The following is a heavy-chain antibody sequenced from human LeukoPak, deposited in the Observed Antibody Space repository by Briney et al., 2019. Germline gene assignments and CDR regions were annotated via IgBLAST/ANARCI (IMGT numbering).Heavy chain of an antibody. CDR2: IYPGDSDT. CDR1: GYSFSRYW. V-gene: IGHV5-51*01. CDR3: ARPQYSSGWTSFDY. J-gene: IGHJ4*02. D-gene: IGHD6-19*01. Sequence: HGESLKISCKGSGYSFSRYWIGWGRQMPGKVLEWMGIIYPGDSDTRYSPSFQGQVTISADKSISTAYLQWSSLKASDSAMYYCARPQYSSGWTSFDYWGQGTLVTVSS.